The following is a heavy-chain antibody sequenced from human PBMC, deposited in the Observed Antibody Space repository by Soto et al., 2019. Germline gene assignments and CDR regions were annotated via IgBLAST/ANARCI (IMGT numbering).Heavy chain of an antibody. Sequence: GSLRLSCAASGFTFSSYWMSWVRQAPGRGLEWVANIKQDGSEKYYVDSVKGRFTISRDNAKNSLYLQMNSLRAEDTAVYYCARVEAARLTCYYYYMDVWGKGTTVTVSS. V-gene: IGHV3-7*01. CDR1: GFTFSSYW. D-gene: IGHD6-6*01. CDR2: IKQDGSEK. CDR3: ARVEAARLTCYYYYMDV. J-gene: IGHJ6*03.